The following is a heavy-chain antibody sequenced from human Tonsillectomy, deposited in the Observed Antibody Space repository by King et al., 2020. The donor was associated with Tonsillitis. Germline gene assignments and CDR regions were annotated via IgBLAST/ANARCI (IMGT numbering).Heavy chain of an antibody. D-gene: IGHD6-13*01. CDR3: ARGRGYSSTWYELFFDC. CDR1: GFTFNLYS. CDR2: ISITSSTI. V-gene: IGHV3-48*01. Sequence: VQLVESGGGLVQPGGSLRLSCAASGFTFNLYSMNWVRQAPGKGLEWVSYISITSSTIYYADSVKGRFTISRDNAKKSLYLQMNSLRAEDTAVYFCARGRGYSSTWYELFFDCWGQGTLVTVSS. J-gene: IGHJ4*02.